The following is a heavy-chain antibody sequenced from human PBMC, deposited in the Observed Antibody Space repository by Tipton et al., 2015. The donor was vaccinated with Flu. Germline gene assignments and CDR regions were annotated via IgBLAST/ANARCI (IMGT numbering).Heavy chain of an antibody. D-gene: IGHD4-17*01. CDR1: GFTFSDYF. J-gene: IGHJ4*02. CDR2: IGSSGSPT. Sequence: GSLRLSCAASGFTFSDYFMTWIRQAPGKGLEWVSYIGSSGSPTYYADSVKGRFTISRDNAKNSLYLEMSSLRAQDTAVYHCVVGGPPHGDYVDYWGQGTLVTVSS. CDR3: VVGGPPHGDYVDY. V-gene: IGHV3-11*01.